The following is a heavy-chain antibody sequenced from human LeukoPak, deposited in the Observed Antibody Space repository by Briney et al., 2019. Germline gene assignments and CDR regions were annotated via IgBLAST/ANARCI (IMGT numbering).Heavy chain of an antibody. CDR1: GGSFSGYY. D-gene: IGHD6-13*01. CDR2: INHSGST. CDR3: ARGRTVQQEGWFDP. J-gene: IGHJ5*02. Sequence: PSETLSLTCAVYGGSFSGYYWSWIRQPPGKGLEWIGEINHSGSTNYNPSLKSRVTISVDTSKNQFSLKLSSVTAADTAVYYCARGRTVQQEGWFDPWGQGTLVTVSS. V-gene: IGHV4-34*01.